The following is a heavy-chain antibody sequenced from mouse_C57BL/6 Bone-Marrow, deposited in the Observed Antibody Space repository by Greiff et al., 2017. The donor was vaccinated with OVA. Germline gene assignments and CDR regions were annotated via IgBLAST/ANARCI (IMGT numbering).Heavy chain of an antibody. Sequence: EVQLQQSGAELVRPGASVKLSCTASGFNIKDDYMHWVKQRPEQGLEWIGWIDPENGDTEYASKFQGKATITADTSSNTAYLQRSSLTSEDTAVYYCTTERGDYWGQGTSGTVSS. CDR2: IDPENGDT. CDR3: TTERGDY. CDR1: GFNIKDDY. V-gene: IGHV14-4*01. J-gene: IGHJ4*01.